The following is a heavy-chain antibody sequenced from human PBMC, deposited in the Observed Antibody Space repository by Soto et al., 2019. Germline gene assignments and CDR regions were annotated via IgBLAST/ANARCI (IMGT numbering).Heavy chain of an antibody. CDR1: GFTFSNYY. D-gene: IGHD2-15*01. CDR2: ISTGGTTI. CDR3: TRPHEYGGNFQY. V-gene: IGHV3-11*01. J-gene: IGHJ1*01. Sequence: QVLLVESGGGLVKPGGSLRLSCAASGFTFSNYYMTWVRQAPGKGLEWVSYISTGGTTIYYADSVKGRFTISRDNAKNSVYLQMDSLRAEDTAVYYCTRPHEYGGNFQYWGPGTLVTVST.